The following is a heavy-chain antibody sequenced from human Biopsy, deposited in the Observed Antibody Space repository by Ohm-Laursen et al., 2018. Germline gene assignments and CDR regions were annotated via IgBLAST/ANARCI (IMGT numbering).Heavy chain of an antibody. CDR1: GESFNGYY. Sequence: SETLSLTCAVSGESFNGYYWSWIRQTPGKGLEWIGEINHSGRTNYNPSLKSRVTISVDTSKNQFSLKVGSVTAADTAVYYCVRGVDYYDPYHYYALDVWGQGTTVTVSS. V-gene: IGHV4-34*01. CDR2: INHSGRT. J-gene: IGHJ6*02. D-gene: IGHD3-22*01. CDR3: VRGVDYYDPYHYYALDV.